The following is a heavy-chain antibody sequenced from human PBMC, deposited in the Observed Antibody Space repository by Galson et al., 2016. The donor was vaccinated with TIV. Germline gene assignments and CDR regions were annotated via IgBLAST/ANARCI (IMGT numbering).Heavy chain of an antibody. CDR2: INPAVGPI. CDR1: GGTFSSYD. D-gene: IGHD3-3*02. Sequence: SVKVSCKASGGTFSSYDISWLRQIPGQGFEWMGRINPAVGPIKYAERFQGRFTITAAYMELSSLRSEDTAVYYCSSASHLVPTVHHYWGQGTLVTVSS. CDR3: SSASHLVPTVHHY. J-gene: IGHJ4*02. V-gene: IGHV1-69*11.